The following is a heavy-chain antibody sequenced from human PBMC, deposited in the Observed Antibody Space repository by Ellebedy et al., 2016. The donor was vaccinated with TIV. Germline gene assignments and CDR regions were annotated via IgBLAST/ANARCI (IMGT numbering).Heavy chain of an antibody. CDR1: GYTFTDYY. V-gene: IGHV1-2*04. D-gene: IGHD6-13*01. J-gene: IGHJ4*02. Sequence: AASVKVSCKASGYTFTDYYLHWVRQAPGQGLEWLGWINPNSGGTNFAQKFQGWVTLTRDTTITTAYMELSSLTSDDTATAVFYCARGGSSNWYEAFYFWGQGTLVTASS. CDR2: INPNSGGT. CDR3: ARGGSSNWYEAFYF.